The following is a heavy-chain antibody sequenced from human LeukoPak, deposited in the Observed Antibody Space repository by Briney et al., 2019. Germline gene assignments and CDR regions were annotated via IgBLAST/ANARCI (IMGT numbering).Heavy chain of an antibody. CDR3: ARDVKELKWFGELLAGGPSEYYAMDV. V-gene: IGHV3-7*01. Sequence: PGGSLRLSCAASGFTFSSYWMSWVRQAPGKGLEWVANIKQDGSEKHYVDSVKGRFTIARDNAKNSLYMEMNSLRGEDTAVYYCARDVKELKWFGELLAGGPSEYYAMDVWGQGPTVTVSS. CDR1: GFTFSSYW. J-gene: IGHJ6*02. CDR2: IKQDGSEK. D-gene: IGHD3-10*01.